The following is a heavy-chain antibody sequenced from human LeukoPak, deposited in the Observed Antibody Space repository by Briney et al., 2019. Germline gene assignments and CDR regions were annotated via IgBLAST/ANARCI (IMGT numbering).Heavy chain of an antibody. J-gene: IGHJ5*02. Sequence: GGSLRLSCAASGFTLSSFTMHWVRQAPGKGLEYVSTITSGGNTYYANSVKDRITISRDNSKNMLYLQMGSLRTDDMAVYYCARKTSNWNDAWGQGTLVTVSS. V-gene: IGHV3-64*01. CDR3: ARKTSNWNDA. CDR1: GFTLSSFT. CDR2: ITSGGNT.